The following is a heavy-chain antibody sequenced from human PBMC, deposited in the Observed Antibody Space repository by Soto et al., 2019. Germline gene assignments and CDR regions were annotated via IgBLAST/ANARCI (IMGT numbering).Heavy chain of an antibody. CDR1: GYSFSNFY. D-gene: IGHD3-22*01. V-gene: IGHV1-46*01. CDR2: IDPSSGTT. CDR3: ARGGYFDSSNYLAY. Sequence: GASVKVSCKPSGYSFSNFYVHWVRQAPGQGLEWMGIIDPSSGTTSYTQKFQERVTMTRDTSMSTVYMELSRLRSEDTAVYYCARGGYFDSSNYLAYWGLGTLVTVSS. J-gene: IGHJ4*02.